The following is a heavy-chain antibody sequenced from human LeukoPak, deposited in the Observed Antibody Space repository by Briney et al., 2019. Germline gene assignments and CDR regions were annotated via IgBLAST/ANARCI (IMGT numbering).Heavy chain of an antibody. CDR1: GGSISSYY. CDR2: IYYTGST. V-gene: IGHV4-59*08. Sequence: PSETLSLTCTVSGGSISSYYWSWIRQPPGKGLQWIGYIYYTGSTNYNPSLKSRVTISVDTSKNQFSLKLSFVTAADSAVYYRAGGETTIQLWSYYYYAMDVWGPGATVTVSS. CDR3: AGGETTIQLWSYYYYAMDV. J-gene: IGHJ6*02. D-gene: IGHD5-18*01.